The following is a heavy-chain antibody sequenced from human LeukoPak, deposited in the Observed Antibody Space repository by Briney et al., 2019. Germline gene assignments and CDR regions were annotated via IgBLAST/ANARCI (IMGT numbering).Heavy chain of an antibody. CDR3: ARDLPGYYGSGTYSAFDY. CDR2: INPDSGGT. V-gene: IGHV1-2*02. Sequence: ASVKVSCKASGYIFTNYYIHWVRQAPGQGLEWMGWINPDSGGTKYAQKFQGRVTMTRDTSISTSYMELNRLRSDDTAVYYCARDLPGYYGSGTYSAFDYWGQGTLVTVSS. D-gene: IGHD3-10*01. J-gene: IGHJ4*02. CDR1: GYIFTNYY.